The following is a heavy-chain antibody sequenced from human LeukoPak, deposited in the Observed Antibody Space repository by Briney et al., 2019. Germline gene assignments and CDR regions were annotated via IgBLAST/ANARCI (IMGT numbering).Heavy chain of an antibody. D-gene: IGHD3-10*01. CDR1: GDTFISYT. J-gene: IGHJ4*02. CDR2: SSYSGNK. CDR3: ARNLGSACYCGSGMVFDD. Sequence: ASLKVSSKASGDTFISYTSSWVRPALEERLEWMGSSYSGNKNYAQKFEGRVRMSTNTPSSTVYVDLGSPTSDDTAVYCCARNLGSACYCGSGMVFDDWGQGTLVTVSS. V-gene: IGHV1-18*01.